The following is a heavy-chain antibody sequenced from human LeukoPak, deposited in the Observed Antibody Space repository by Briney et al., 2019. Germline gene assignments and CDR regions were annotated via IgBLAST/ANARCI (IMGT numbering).Heavy chain of an antibody. Sequence: SETLSLTCTVSGGSISSSNYYWGWIRQPPAKGLEWIESIYYSGSTYYNPSHKSRVTISVDTSKNQFSLSLSSVTAADTSVYHCARHSGIGMAQLYFDYWGQGTLVTVSS. CDR3: ARHSGIGMAQLYFDY. D-gene: IGHD1-26*01. J-gene: IGHJ4*02. CDR2: IYYSGST. CDR1: GGSISSSNYY. V-gene: IGHV4-39*01.